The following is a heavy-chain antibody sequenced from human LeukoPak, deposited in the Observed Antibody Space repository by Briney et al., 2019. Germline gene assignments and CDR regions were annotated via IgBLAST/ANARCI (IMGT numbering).Heavy chain of an antibody. CDR2: ISAYNGNT. CDR3: ARDSGWGNYRSVDYFDY. Sequence: ASVRVSCKASGYTFTNYGISWVRQAPGQGLEWMGWISAYNGNTHYAQNLQGRVTMTRDTSISTASMELRRLKSDDSAVYYCARDSGWGNYRSVDYFDYWGQGTLVTVSS. CDR1: GYTFTNYG. V-gene: IGHV1-18*01. D-gene: IGHD3-16*02. J-gene: IGHJ4*02.